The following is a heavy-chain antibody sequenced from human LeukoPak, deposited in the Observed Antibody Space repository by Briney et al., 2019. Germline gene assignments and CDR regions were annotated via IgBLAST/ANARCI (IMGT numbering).Heavy chain of an antibody. Sequence: ASVKVSCKASGYTFTGYYMHWVRQAPGQGLEWMGWINPNSGGTNYAQKFQGRVTMTRGTSISTAYMELSRLRSDDTAVYYCARVEGKFVEKYYFDYWGQGTLVTVSS. D-gene: IGHD3-16*01. CDR3: ARVEGKFVEKYYFDY. V-gene: IGHV1-2*02. CDR1: GYTFTGYY. J-gene: IGHJ4*02. CDR2: INPNSGGT.